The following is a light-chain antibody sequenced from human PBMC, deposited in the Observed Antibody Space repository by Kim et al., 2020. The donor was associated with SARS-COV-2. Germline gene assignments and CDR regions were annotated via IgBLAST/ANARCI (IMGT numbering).Light chain of an antibody. V-gene: IGKV4-1*01. Sequence: DIVMTQSTDSLAVSLGERATINCKSSQSVLYSSNNKNYLAWYQQKPGQPPKLLIYWASTRESGVPDRFSGSGSGTDFTLTISSLQAEDVAVYYCQQYYSTPDTFGQGTKLEI. CDR1: QSVLYSSNNKNY. CDR3: QQYYSTPDT. CDR2: WAS. J-gene: IGKJ2*01.